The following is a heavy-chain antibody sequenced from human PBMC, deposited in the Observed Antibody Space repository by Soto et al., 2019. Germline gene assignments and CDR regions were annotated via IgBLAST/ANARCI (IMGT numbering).Heavy chain of an antibody. CDR3: ARGYGRNFDY. CDR1: GGSISSSSYY. J-gene: IGHJ4*02. Sequence: SETLSLTCTVSGGSISSSSYYWGWIRQPPGEGLEWIGTIYYSGSTYYNPSLKSRVTISVDTSKNQFSLKLSSVTAADTAVYYCARGYGRNFDYWGQGTLVTVSS. V-gene: IGHV4-39*01. CDR2: IYYSGST. D-gene: IGHD5-18*01.